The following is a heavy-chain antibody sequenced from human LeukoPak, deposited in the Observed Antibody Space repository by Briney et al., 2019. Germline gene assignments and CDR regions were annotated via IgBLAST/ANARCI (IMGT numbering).Heavy chain of an antibody. V-gene: IGHV4-59*11. CDR2: ISYIGST. J-gene: IGHJ3*02. CDR3: PRDLVTVTKGFDI. Sequence: SETLSLTCAVSDDSFSSHFWTWIRQPPGKGLEWIGYISYIGSTNYNPSLKSRVTISIDTSKNQFSLKLSSVAAADPAVYYCPRDLVTVTKGFDIWGQGTMVSVSS. D-gene: IGHD4-17*01. CDR1: DDSFSSHF.